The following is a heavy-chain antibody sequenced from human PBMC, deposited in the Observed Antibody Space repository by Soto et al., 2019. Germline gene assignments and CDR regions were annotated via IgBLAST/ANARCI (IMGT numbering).Heavy chain of an antibody. Sequence: SETLSLTCAVYGGSFSGYYWSWIRQPPGEGLEWIGEINHSGGTNYNPSLKSRVTISVDTSKNQFSLKLSSVTAADTAVYYCARGVSTSFYYYYYYMDVWGKGTTVTVSS. D-gene: IGHD2-2*01. J-gene: IGHJ6*03. V-gene: IGHV4-34*01. CDR1: GGSFSGYY. CDR3: ARGVSTSFYYYYYYMDV. CDR2: INHSGGT.